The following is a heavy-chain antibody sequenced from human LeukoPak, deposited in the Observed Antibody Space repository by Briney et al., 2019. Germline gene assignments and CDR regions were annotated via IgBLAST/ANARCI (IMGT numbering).Heavy chain of an antibody. J-gene: IGHJ3*02. V-gene: IGHV1-69*05. CDR1: GGTFSSYA. Sequence: GASVKVSCKASGGTFSSYAISWVRQAPGQGLEWMGGIIPIFGTANYAQKFQGRVTITTDESTSTAYMELSSLRSGDTAVYYCATDYYDSSGYHGAFDIWGQGTMVTVSS. D-gene: IGHD3-22*01. CDR2: IIPIFGTA. CDR3: ATDYYDSSGYHGAFDI.